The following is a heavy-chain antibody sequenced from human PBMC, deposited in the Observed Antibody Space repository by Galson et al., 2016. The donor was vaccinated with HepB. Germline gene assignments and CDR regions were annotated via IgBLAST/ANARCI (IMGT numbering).Heavy chain of an antibody. D-gene: IGHD3-16*01. V-gene: IGHV1-18*01. J-gene: IGHJ4*02. CDR1: DNNFSSFR. CDR2: ISGYNGNT. Sequence: SVKVSCKAYDNNFSSFRISWVRQAPGQGLEWMGWISGYNGNTQYAQKVKDRLTLTAEISTTTVYMELRSLTPDDTAVYFCARPQHLGEFDHWGQGTLVVVSS. CDR3: ARPQHLGEFDH.